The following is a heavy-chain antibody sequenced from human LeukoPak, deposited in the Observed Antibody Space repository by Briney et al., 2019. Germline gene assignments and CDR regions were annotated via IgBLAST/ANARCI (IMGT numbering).Heavy chain of an antibody. Sequence: PGGSLRLSCAASGFTFRTYGMHWVRQAPGKALEWVTFIRYDGSDKYYADSVKGRFTISRDNSKNTLFLQMNSLRVEDTAVYYCAKRADYYDSSRALYDAFDLWGQGTMVTVSS. D-gene: IGHD3-16*01. CDR2: IRYDGSDK. V-gene: IGHV3-30*02. CDR1: GFTFRTYG. J-gene: IGHJ3*01. CDR3: AKRADYYDSSRALYDAFDL.